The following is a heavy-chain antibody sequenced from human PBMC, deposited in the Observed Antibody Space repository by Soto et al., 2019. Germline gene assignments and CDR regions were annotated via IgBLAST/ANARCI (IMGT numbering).Heavy chain of an antibody. J-gene: IGHJ6*03. CDR3: ARDYGGSSTTCDYLDV. CDR1: GFTFSDYE. D-gene: IGHD2-2*01. CDR2: ISGPGSTM. V-gene: IGHV3-48*03. Sequence: GGSLRLSCGGSGFTFSDYEMNWVLQAPGKGLEWISYISGPGSTMYYADSVKGRFTISRDNAKNSLYLQINSVTAEDTAVYHCARDYGGSSTTCDYLDVWGQGTTVTVYS.